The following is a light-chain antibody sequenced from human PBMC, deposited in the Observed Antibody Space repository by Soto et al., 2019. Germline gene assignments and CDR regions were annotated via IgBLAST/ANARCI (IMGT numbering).Light chain of an antibody. CDR3: SSYTRQYTPSYV. J-gene: IGLJ1*01. V-gene: IGLV2-14*01. Sequence: QSALTQPASVSGSPGQSITISCTGTSSDVGGYNYVSWYQQHPGKAPKLMIYEVSNRPSGVSNRFSGSKSGNTASLTISGLRAEDEADYYCSSYTRQYTPSYVFGTGTKVTVL. CDR2: EVS. CDR1: SSDVGGYNY.